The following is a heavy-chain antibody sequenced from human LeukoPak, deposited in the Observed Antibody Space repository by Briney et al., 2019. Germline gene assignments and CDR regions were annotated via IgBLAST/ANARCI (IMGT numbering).Heavy chain of an antibody. D-gene: IGHD1-26*01. V-gene: IGHV4-59*08. J-gene: IGHJ6*02. CDR3: VRRSGSSGYGMDV. Sequence: SETLSLTCTVSGXSITNYYWNWIRQPPGKGLEWIGYIYDTATTIYNPSLKSRVSISLDMSKSQFSLRLTSMTAADTAVYYCVRRSGSSGYGMDVWGQGTTVTVSS. CDR1: GXSITNYY. CDR2: IYDTATT.